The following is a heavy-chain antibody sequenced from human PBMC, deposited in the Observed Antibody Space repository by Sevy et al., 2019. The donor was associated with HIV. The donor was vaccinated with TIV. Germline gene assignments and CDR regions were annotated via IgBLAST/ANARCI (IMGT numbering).Heavy chain of an antibody. CDR1: GFTFSSYS. V-gene: IGHV3-21*01. D-gene: IGHD6-19*01. CDR2: ISSSSSYI. Sequence: GGSLRLSCAASGFTFSSYSMNWVRQAPGKGLEWVSSISSSSSYIYYADSVKGRFTISRDNARNSLYLQMNSLRAEDTTVYYCARDPNSSGSAYWGQGTLVTVSS. CDR3: ARDPNSSGSAY. J-gene: IGHJ4*02.